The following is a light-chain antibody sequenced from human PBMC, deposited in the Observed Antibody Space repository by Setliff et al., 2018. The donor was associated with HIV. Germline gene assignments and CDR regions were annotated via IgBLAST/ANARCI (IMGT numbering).Light chain of an antibody. Sequence: SALTQPASVSGSPGQSITISCTGTSSDVGGYNYVSWYQRHPGKAPKFMIYDVSKRPSGVSNRFSGSKSGNTASLTISGLQAEDEADYYCSSYTSSSTYVFGTGTKVTVL. V-gene: IGLV2-14*01. J-gene: IGLJ1*01. CDR3: SSYTSSSTYV. CDR1: SSDVGGYNY. CDR2: DVS.